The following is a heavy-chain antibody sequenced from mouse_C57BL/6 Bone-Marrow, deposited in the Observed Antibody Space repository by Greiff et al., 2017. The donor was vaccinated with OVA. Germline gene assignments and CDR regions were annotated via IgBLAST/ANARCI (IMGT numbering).Heavy chain of an antibody. CDR1: GYTFTSYT. D-gene: IGHD2-3*01. J-gene: IGHJ1*03. Sequence: VQLQQSGAELARPGASVKMSCKASGYTFTSYTMHWVKQRPGQGLEWIGYINPSSGYTKYNQKFKDKATLTADKSSSTAYMQLSSLTSEDAAVYYCARDGYWEFDVWGTGTTATVSS. CDR2: INPSSGYT. V-gene: IGHV1-4*01. CDR3: ARDGYWEFDV.